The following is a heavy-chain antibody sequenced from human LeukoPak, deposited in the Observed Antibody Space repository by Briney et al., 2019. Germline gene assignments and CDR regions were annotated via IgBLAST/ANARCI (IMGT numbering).Heavy chain of an antibody. CDR3: ARETSQKGAHYMDV. Sequence: SETLSLTCTVSGGSINSYYWSWIRQPAGKGLEWIGRIYTSGSTNYNPSLKSRVTMSVDTSKNQFSLKLSSVTAADTAVYYCARETSQKGAHYMDVWGKGTTVTISS. V-gene: IGHV4-4*07. CDR1: GGSINSYY. D-gene: IGHD3-16*01. J-gene: IGHJ6*03. CDR2: IYTSGST.